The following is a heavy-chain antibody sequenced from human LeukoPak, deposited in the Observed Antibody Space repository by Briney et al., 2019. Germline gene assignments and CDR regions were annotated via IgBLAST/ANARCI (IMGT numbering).Heavy chain of an antibody. J-gene: IGHJ2*01. CDR1: GYTFTGYY. CDR2: INPNSGGT. CDR3: ASERVLRGGDCFDL. Sequence: ASVKVPCKASGYTFTGYYMHWVRQAPGQGLEWMGRINPNSGGTNYAQKFQGRVTMTRDTSISSAYMELSRLRSDDTAVYYCASERVLRGGDCFDLWGRGTLVTVSS. V-gene: IGHV1-2*06. D-gene: IGHD2-21*02.